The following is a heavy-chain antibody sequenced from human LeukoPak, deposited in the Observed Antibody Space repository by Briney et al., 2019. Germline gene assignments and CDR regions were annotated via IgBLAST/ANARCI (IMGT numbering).Heavy chain of an antibody. J-gene: IGHJ4*02. CDR2: INPNSGGT. CDR1: GGTFSSYA. Sequence: ASVKVSCKASGGTFSSYAISWVRQAPGQGLEWMGWINPNSGGTNYAQKFQGRVTMTIDTSISTAYMELRRLRSDDTAVYYCARGDSITMVRGVNNKDYWGQGTLVTVSS. V-gene: IGHV1-2*02. D-gene: IGHD3-10*01. CDR3: ARGDSITMVRGVNNKDY.